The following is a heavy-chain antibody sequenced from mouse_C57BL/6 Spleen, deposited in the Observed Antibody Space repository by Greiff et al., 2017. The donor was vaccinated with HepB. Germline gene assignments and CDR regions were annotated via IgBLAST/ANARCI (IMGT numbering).Heavy chain of an antibody. CDR2: IHPNSGST. D-gene: IGHD1-1*01. Sequence: QVQLQQPGAELVKPGASVKLSCKASGYTFTSYWMHWVKQRPGQGLEWIGMIHPNSGSTNYNEKFKGKATLTADKSSSTAYMQLSSLTSEDSAVYFCAREGDYGSEFAYWGQGTLVTVSA. CDR1: GYTFTSYW. V-gene: IGHV1-64*01. J-gene: IGHJ3*01. CDR3: AREGDYGSEFAY.